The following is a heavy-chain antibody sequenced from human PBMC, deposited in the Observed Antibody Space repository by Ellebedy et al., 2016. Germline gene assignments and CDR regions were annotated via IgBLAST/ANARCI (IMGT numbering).Heavy chain of an antibody. Sequence: SETLSLTCTVSGGSISSYYWNWIRQPPGKGLEWIGYMYYSGSTNYNPSLKSRVTISVDTSKNQFSLKLSSVTAADTAVYYCARGDVLGSSLDYWGQGTLVTVSS. V-gene: IGHV4-59*01. D-gene: IGHD3-16*01. CDR1: GGSISSYY. CDR2: MYYSGST. CDR3: ARGDVLGSSLDY. J-gene: IGHJ4*02.